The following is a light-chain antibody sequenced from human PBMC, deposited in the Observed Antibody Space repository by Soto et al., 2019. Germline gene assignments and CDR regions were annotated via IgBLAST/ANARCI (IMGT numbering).Light chain of an antibody. V-gene: IGLV2-14*01. CDR2: EVS. CDR1: SSDVGGYNY. J-gene: IGLJ2*01. CDR3: SSYAGSNKV. Sequence: QSVLTQPASVSGSPGQSITISCTGTSSDVGGYNYVSWYQQHPGKAPKLMIYEVSNRPSGVSNRFSGSKSGNTASLTISGLQAEDEADYYCSSYAGSNKVFGGGTQLTVL.